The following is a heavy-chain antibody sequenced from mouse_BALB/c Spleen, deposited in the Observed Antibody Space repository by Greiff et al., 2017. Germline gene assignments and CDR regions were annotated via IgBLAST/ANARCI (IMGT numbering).Heavy chain of an antibody. CDR2: IDPANGNT. D-gene: IGHD2-4*01. Sequence: SGAELVKPGASVKLSCTASGFNIKDTYMHWVKQRPEQGLEWIGRIDPANGNTKYDPKFQGKATITADTSSNTAYLQLSSLTSEDTAVYYCARGDYDDAMDYWGQGTSVTVSS. CDR1: GFNIKDTY. CDR3: ARGDYDDAMDY. J-gene: IGHJ4*01. V-gene: IGHV14-3*02.